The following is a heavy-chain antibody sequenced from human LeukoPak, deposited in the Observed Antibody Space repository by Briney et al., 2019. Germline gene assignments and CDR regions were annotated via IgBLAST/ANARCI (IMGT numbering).Heavy chain of an antibody. V-gene: IGHV7-4-1*02. Sequence: GASVKVSCKASGYTFTSYAMSWVRQAPGQGLEWMGWINTNTGNPTYAQGFTGRFVFSLDTSVSTAYLQISSLKAEDTAVYYCARTTYYYDSSGYQNGDWFDPWGQGTLVTVSS. CDR1: GYTFTSYA. CDR3: ARTTYYYDSSGYQNGDWFDP. J-gene: IGHJ5*02. CDR2: INTNTGNP. D-gene: IGHD3-22*01.